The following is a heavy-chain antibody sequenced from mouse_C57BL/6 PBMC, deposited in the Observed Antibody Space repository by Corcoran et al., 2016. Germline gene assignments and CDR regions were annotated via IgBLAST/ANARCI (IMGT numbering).Heavy chain of an antibody. CDR3: ARRYYSNYVAFAY. V-gene: IGHV9-3*01. CDR2: INTYSGVP. J-gene: IGHJ3*01. Sequence: QIQLVQSGPKPKKPGETVKISCKASGYTFTTYGMSWVKQAPGKGLKWMGWINTYSGVPTYADDFKGRFAFSLETSASTAYLQINNLKKEDTATYFCARRYYSNYVAFAYWGQGTLVTVSA. D-gene: IGHD2-5*01. CDR1: GYTFTTYG.